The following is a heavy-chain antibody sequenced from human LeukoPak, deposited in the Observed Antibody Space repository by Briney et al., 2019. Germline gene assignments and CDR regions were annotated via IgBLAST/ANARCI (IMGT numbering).Heavy chain of an antibody. J-gene: IGHJ4*02. CDR1: GVSIGSNSHY. D-gene: IGHD5/OR15-5a*01. Sequence: PSETLSLTCTVSGVSIGSNSHYWAWIRQPPGKGLEWLATISYSGGTQYNPSLKSRVTISLDTTKNQFSLKLSSVTAADTAVYYCARNPGTSTLDYWGQGTLVTVSS. CDR3: ARNPGTSTLDY. V-gene: IGHV4-39*01. CDR2: ISYSGGT.